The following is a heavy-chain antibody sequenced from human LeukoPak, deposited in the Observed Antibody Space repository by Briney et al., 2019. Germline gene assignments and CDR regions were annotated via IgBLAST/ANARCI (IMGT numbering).Heavy chain of an antibody. CDR1: GYTLIELS. CDR3: ATLVVVGLKDDY. V-gene: IGHV1-24*01. Sequence: ASVKVSCKVSGYTLIELSMHWVRQAPGKGLEWMGGFDPEDGETIYAQKFQGRVTMTEDTSTDTAYMELSSLRSEDTAVYYCATLVVVGLKDDYWGQGTLVTVSS. J-gene: IGHJ4*02. CDR2: FDPEDGET. D-gene: IGHD2-15*01.